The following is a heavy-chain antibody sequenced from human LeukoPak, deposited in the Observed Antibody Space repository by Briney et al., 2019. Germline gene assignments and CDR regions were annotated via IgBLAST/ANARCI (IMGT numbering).Heavy chain of an antibody. J-gene: IGHJ4*02. CDR2: VYYTGST. D-gene: IGHD3-3*01. Sequence: SETLSLTCTVSGGSISSTSYHRAWIRQPPGKGLEWIATVYYTGSTNYNPSLNSRVTISVDTSKNQFSLKLSSVTAADTAVYYCARVPYFDFWTGYYFDYWGQGTLVTVSS. CDR1: GGSISSTSYH. CDR3: ARVPYFDFWTGYYFDY. V-gene: IGHV4-39*07.